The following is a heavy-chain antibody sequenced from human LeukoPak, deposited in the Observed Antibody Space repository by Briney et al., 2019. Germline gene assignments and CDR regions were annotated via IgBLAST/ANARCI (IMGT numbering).Heavy chain of an antibody. CDR1: GFTFSSYS. CDR3: ARAKELLYHPFDY. V-gene: IGHV3-21*01. J-gene: IGHJ4*02. Sequence: PGGSLRLSCAASGFTFSSYSMNWVRQAPGKGLEWVSSISSSSSYIYYADSVKGRFTISRDNAKNSLYLQMNSLRAEDTAVYYCARAKELLYHPFDYWGQGTLVTVSS. CDR2: ISSSSSYI. D-gene: IGHD3-10*01.